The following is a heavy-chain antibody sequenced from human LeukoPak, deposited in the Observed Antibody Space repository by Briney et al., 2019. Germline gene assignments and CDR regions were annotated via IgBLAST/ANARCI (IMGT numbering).Heavy chain of an antibody. D-gene: IGHD6-19*01. Sequence: GGSLLLSCAASGFTFSSYWMSCVRQAPGKGLEWVANIKQDGSEKYYVDSVKGRFTISRDNAKNSLYLQMNSLRAEDTAVYYCAGGVGYSSGWNGGYFDYWGQGTLVTVSS. V-gene: IGHV3-7*01. CDR2: IKQDGSEK. CDR3: AGGVGYSSGWNGGYFDY. J-gene: IGHJ4*02. CDR1: GFTFSSYW.